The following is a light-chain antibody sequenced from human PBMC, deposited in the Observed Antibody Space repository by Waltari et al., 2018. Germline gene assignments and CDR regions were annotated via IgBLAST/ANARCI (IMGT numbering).Light chain of an antibody. Sequence: MTQSPGTLSMSPGERATLSCRASQSISRYLNWYQHKAGKAPKLLIYAASTLQRGVPSRFSGSGAGTDYTLTISSLQPEDFATYYCQQSYTTPQTFGQGTKLE. CDR3: QQSYTTPQT. J-gene: IGKJ2*01. CDR1: QSISRY. V-gene: IGKV1-39*01. CDR2: AAS.